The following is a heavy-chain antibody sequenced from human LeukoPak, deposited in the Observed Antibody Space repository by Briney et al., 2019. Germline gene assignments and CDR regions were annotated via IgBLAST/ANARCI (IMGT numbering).Heavy chain of an antibody. CDR2: ISWNSGSI. J-gene: IGHJ4*02. V-gene: IGHV3-9*01. CDR3: AEDIGSSGYSYYFDY. Sequence: GGSLRLSCAASGFTFDDYAMHWVRQAPGKGLEWVSGISWNSGSIGYADSVKGRFTISRDNAKNSLYLQMNSLRAEDTALYYCAEDIGSSGYSYYFDYWGQGTLVTVSS. CDR1: GFTFDDYA. D-gene: IGHD3-22*01.